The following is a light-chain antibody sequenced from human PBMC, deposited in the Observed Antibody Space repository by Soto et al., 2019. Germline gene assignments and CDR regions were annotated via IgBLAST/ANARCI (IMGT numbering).Light chain of an antibody. Sequence: EIVLTQSPGTLSLSPGERATLSCRASQRVISNYLGWYQQKPGQAPRHLIYGASNRATGIPDRFSGSGSGTDLTLSISRLEPEDFAVYDCQQYGSSPPEKTFGQGPKGEIK. CDR3: QQYGSSPPEKT. J-gene: IGKJ1*01. CDR2: GAS. V-gene: IGKV3-20*01. CDR1: QRVISNY.